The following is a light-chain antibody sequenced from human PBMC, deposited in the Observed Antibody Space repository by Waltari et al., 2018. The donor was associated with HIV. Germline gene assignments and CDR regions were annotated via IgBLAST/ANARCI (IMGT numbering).Light chain of an antibody. CDR1: SNDIGTYNF. J-gene: IGLJ2*01. CDR2: DVT. Sequence: QSALTQPPSASGPPGQSVAISCTGSSNDIGTYNFVSWYQHHPGKAPKLLIYDVTRRPPGIPDRFSGTKSGYTASLTVSDLQVEDEADYYCVSYTEKDTFLLFGGGTKLAV. V-gene: IGLV2-8*01. CDR3: VSYTEKDTFLL.